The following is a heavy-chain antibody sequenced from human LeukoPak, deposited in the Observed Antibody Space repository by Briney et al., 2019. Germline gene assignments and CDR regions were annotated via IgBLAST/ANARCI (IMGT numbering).Heavy chain of an antibody. J-gene: IGHJ4*02. CDR1: GFTFNSYA. D-gene: IGHD3-10*01. CDR2: ISGSGDRT. Sequence: PGGSLRLSCAASGFTFNSYAMSWVRQAPGKGLEWVSAISGSGDRTFYADSVKGRLTISRDNSKNTLYLQLNTVRAEDTALYYCARDSYGSGSDYWGQGTLVTVSS. CDR3: ARDSYGSGSDY. V-gene: IGHV3-23*01.